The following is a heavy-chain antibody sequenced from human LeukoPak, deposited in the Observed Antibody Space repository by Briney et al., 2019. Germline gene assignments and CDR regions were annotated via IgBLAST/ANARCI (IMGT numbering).Heavy chain of an antibody. CDR3: ARSPRYTWNDVSAFDI. CDR1: GFTFSSYW. J-gene: IGHJ3*02. V-gene: IGHV3-7*01. CDR2: IKQDGSEK. Sequence: GGSLRLSCAASGFTFSSYWMSWVRQAPGKGLGWVANIKQDGSEKYYVDSVKGRFTISRDNAKNSLYLQMNSLRAEDTAVYYCARSPRYTWNDVSAFDIWGQGTMVTVSS. D-gene: IGHD1-1*01.